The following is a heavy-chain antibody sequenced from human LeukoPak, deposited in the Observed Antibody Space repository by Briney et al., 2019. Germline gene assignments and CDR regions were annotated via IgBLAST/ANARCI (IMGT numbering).Heavy chain of an antibody. Sequence: SETLSLTCTVSGGSISSSSYYWGWIRQPPGKGLEWIGSIYYSGSTYYNPSLKSRVTISVDTSKNQFSLKLSSVTAADTAVYYCARGSDPLNYDFWSGYYFSFDYWGQGTLVTVSS. CDR3: ARGSDPLNYDFWSGYYFSFDY. V-gene: IGHV4-39*01. J-gene: IGHJ4*02. CDR1: GGSISSSSYY. D-gene: IGHD3-3*01. CDR2: IYYSGST.